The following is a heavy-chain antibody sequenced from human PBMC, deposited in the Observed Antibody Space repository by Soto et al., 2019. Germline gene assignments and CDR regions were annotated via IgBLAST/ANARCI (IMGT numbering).Heavy chain of an antibody. CDR3: ARDDGRLTTNWFDP. V-gene: IGHV1-2*02. Sequence: GASVTVSCRASGYTFTGYFLHWARQARVHGLEWMGWINHHSGGTNYAQKFQGRVTMTRDTSISTAYMALSRLRSDDTAVYYRARDDGRLTTNWFDPWRQGTRVTVS. CDR1: GYTFTGYF. CDR2: INHHSGGT. D-gene: IGHD2-2*01. J-gene: IGHJ5*02.